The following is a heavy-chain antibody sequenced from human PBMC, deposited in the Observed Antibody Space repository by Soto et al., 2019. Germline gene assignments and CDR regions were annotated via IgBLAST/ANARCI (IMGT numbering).Heavy chain of an antibody. CDR2: ISSSGSTI. V-gene: IGHV3-11*01. J-gene: IGHJ6*03. CDR1: GFTFSDYY. CDR3: ARPRGSARTNYYYFMDV. Sequence: PGGSLRLSCAASGFTFSDYYLSWIRQAPGKGLEWVSYISSSGSTIHYVDSVKGRFTISRDNTRNSLYLQMNSLRAEDTAVYYCARPRGSARTNYYYFMDVWGKGTTVTVSS. D-gene: IGHD2-8*01.